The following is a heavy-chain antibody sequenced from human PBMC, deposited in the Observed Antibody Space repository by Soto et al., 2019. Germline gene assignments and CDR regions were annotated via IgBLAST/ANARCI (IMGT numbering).Heavy chain of an antibody. CDR3: ATAYVYDFENSNYYRDAFDI. V-gene: IGHV5-51*01. CDR1: GYSFSFYW. J-gene: IGHJ3*02. CDR2: MYPDDSDI. Sequence: PGESLKISCKASGYSFSFYWIGWVRQMPGKGLEWMAIMYPDDSDIRYSPSFEAYVTISADKSTSTAFLQWSSLKASDTAMYYCATAYVYDFENSNYYRDAFDIWGQGTLVTVSS. D-gene: IGHD3-22*01.